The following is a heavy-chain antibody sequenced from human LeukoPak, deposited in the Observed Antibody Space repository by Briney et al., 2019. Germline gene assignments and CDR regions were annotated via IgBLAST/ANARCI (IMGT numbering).Heavy chain of an antibody. Sequence: PSETLSLTCTVSGGSISSYYWSWIRQPPGKGLEWIGYIYYSGSTNYNPSLKSRVTISVDTSKNQFSLKLSSVTAADTAVYYCARDKRRYYDFWSGGQGLDYWGQGTLVTVSS. CDR3: ARDKRRYYDFWSGGQGLDY. V-gene: IGHV4-59*12. D-gene: IGHD3-3*01. CDR2: IYYSGST. J-gene: IGHJ4*02. CDR1: GGSISSYY.